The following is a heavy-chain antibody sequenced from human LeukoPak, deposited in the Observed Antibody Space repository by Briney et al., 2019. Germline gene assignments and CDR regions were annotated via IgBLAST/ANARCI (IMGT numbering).Heavy chain of an antibody. V-gene: IGHV4-59*08. J-gene: IGHJ6*02. CDR2: IYNSGST. D-gene: IGHD6-13*01. CDR3: VRHAATRHNYGMDV. CDR1: GGSISYYY. Sequence: SSQTLSLTCTVSGGSISYYYWSWIRQPPGKGLEWIGHIYNSGSTNYNPSFKRRVTMSVDTSKNHFSLKLSSVTAADTAVYYCVRHAATRHNYGMDVWGQGATVIVSS.